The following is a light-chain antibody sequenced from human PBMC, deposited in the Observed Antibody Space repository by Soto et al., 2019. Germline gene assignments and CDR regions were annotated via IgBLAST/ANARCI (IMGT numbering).Light chain of an antibody. CDR2: GNY. CDR3: QSYDSSLSGRV. J-gene: IGLJ3*02. V-gene: IGLV1-40*01. Sequence: QLVLTQPPSVSGAPGQRVTISCTGTSSNIGADYDVHWYQQLPGTAPKLLIYGNYNRPSGVPDRFSGSKSGTSASLAIAGLQAEDEADYYCQSYDSSLSGRVFGGGTQLTVL. CDR1: SSNIGADYD.